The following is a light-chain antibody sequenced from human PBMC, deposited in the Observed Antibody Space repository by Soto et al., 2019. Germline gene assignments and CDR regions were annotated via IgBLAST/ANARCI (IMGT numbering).Light chain of an antibody. CDR2: AAS. CDR3: QKYSGAPWT. Sequence: IQVTQSPSSLSSSVGDRVTISCRASLGVHNYLAGYQHKPGKVPRLLIYAASALQSGVPSRFSASGSGTDFTLTISSLQHEYIGTYYCQKYSGAPWTFGQGTKVEIK. CDR1: LGVHNY. V-gene: IGKV1-27*01. J-gene: IGKJ1*01.